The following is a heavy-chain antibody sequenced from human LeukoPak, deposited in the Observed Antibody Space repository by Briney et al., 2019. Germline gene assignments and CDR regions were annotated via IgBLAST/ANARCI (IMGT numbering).Heavy chain of an antibody. D-gene: IGHD3-10*01. CDR2: IYYSGST. V-gene: IGHV4-59*12. CDR1: GGSISSYY. CDR3: ARDVNYGSGSCIDY. J-gene: IGHJ4*02. Sequence: SETLSLTCTVSGGSISSYYWSWIRQPPGKGLEWIGYIYYSGSTNYNPSLKSRVTISVDTSKNQFSLKLSSVTAADTAVYYCARDVNYGSGSCIDYWGQGTLVTVSS.